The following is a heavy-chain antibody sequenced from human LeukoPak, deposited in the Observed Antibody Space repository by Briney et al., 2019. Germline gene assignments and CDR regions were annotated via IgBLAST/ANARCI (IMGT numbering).Heavy chain of an antibody. CDR2: IIPIFGTA. J-gene: IGHJ6*04. CDR3: ARVPYSSGWTNYYYYGMDA. D-gene: IGHD6-19*01. CDR1: GGTFSSYA. V-gene: IGHV1-69*13. Sequence: SVKVSCKASGGTFSSYAISWVRQAPGQGLERMRGIIPIFGTANYAQKFQGRVTITADESTSTAYMELSSLRSEDTAVYYCARVPYSSGWTNYYYYGMDAWGKGTTVTVSS.